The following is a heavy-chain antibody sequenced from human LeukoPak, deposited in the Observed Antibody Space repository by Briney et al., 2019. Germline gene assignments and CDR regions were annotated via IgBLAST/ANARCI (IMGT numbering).Heavy chain of an antibody. V-gene: IGHV4-59*01. CDR2: IYYSGST. CDR3: ARDAGEGFDY. CDR1: DGSIRSYY. J-gene: IGHJ4*02. Sequence: SETLSLTCTVSDGSIRSYYWSWIRQPPGKGLEWIGYIYYSGSTNYNPSLKSRVTISVDTSKNQFSLKLSSVTAADTAVYYCARDAGEGFDYWGQGTLVTVSS.